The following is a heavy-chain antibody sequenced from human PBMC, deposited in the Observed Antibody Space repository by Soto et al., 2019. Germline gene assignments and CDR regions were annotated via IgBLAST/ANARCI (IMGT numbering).Heavy chain of an antibody. CDR3: ARHVGPQWLRLPDY. D-gene: IGHD5-12*01. V-gene: IGHV3-30*03. CDR1: GFTFSSYG. CDR2: ISYDGSNK. Sequence: GGSLRLSCAASGFTFSSYGMHWVRQAPGKGLEWVAVISYDGSNKYYADSVKGRFTISRDNSKNTLYLQMNSLRAEDTAVYYCARHVGPQWLRLPDYWGQGTLVTVSS. J-gene: IGHJ4*02.